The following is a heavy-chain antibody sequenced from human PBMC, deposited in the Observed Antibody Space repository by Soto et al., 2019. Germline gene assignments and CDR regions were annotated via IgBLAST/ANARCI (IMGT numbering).Heavy chain of an antibody. CDR3: AIPQDRGGRTTFIY. D-gene: IGHD3-16*01. CDR2: INWKSDI. V-gene: IGHV3-9*01. J-gene: IGHJ4*02. CDR1: GFTFDDNA. Sequence: HPGGSLRLSCAVSGFTFDDNAMHWVRQAPEKGLEWVSGINWKSDIGYADSVKGRFTISRDNAENSLYLQMNSLRAEDTALYYCAIPQDRGGRTTFIYWGQGTQVTVSS.